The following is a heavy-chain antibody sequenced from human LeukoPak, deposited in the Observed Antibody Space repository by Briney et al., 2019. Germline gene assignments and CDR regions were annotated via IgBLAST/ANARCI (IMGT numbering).Heavy chain of an antibody. J-gene: IGHJ3*02. Sequence: PGGSLRLSCAASGFTFSSYWMHWVRQAPGKGLVWVSRINTDGSSTSYADSVKGRFTISRDNAKNTLYLQMNSLRAEDTAVYYCARGGLIAAPVGRGAFDIWGQGTMVTVPS. D-gene: IGHD6-6*01. CDR1: GFTFSSYW. V-gene: IGHV3-74*01. CDR3: ARGGLIAAPVGRGAFDI. CDR2: INTDGSST.